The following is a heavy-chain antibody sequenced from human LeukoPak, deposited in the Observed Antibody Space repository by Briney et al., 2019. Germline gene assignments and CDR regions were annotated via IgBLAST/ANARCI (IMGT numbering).Heavy chain of an antibody. D-gene: IGHD3-9*01. V-gene: IGHV3-23*01. CDR3: ARRYFDWLLHDGAFDI. Sequence: GGSLRLSCAASGFTFSSYAMSWVRQAPGKGLEWVSAISGSGGSTYYADSVKGRFTISRDNSKNTLYLQMNSLRAEDTAVYYCARRYFDWLLHDGAFDIWGQGTMVTVSS. J-gene: IGHJ3*02. CDR1: GFTFSSYA. CDR2: ISGSGGST.